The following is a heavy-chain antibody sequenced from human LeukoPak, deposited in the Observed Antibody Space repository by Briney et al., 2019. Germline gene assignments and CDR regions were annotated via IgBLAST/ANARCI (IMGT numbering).Heavy chain of an antibody. Sequence: GASVKVSCKASGFTITDYFIHWVRQAPGQGLEWIGWINPKSGGTHCAQKFQGRVTMTRDLSMTTAYVELSSLKSDDTAVYYCARELQAGDYGWGCFLDAFDIWGQGTMVAVSP. V-gene: IGHV1-2*02. CDR2: INPKSGGT. D-gene: IGHD3-16*01. CDR3: ARELQAGDYGWGCFLDAFDI. J-gene: IGHJ3*02. CDR1: GFTITDYF.